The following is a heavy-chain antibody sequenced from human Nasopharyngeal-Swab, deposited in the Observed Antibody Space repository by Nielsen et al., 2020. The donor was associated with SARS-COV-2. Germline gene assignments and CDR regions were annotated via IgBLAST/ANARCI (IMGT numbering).Heavy chain of an antibody. J-gene: IGHJ1*01. CDR3: AKAPRGITMSYFQH. V-gene: IGHV3-23*01. CDR2: ISGSGGST. D-gene: IGHD3-10*02. CDR1: GFPFSSYA. Sequence: LTCAASGFPFSSYAMSWVRQAPGKGLEWVSAISGSGGSTYYADSVKGRFTISRDNSKNTLYLQMNSLRAEDTAVYYCAKAPRGITMSYFQHWGQGTLVTVSS.